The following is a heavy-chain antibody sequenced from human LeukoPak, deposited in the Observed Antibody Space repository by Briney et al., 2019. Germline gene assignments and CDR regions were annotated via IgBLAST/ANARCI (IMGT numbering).Heavy chain of an antibody. CDR3: ARRVNGYYLGPFDP. V-gene: IGHV4-31*03. D-gene: IGHD3-22*01. CDR2: ISYTGSS. CDR1: GGSINRGGYY. Sequence: SQTLSLTCTVSGGSINRGGYYWSWIRQHPGKGLEWIGYISYTGSSYSNPSLKSRVSISIDTSKNHFSLKLSSVTAADTAVYYCARRVNGYYLGPFDPWGQGTLVTVSS. J-gene: IGHJ5*02.